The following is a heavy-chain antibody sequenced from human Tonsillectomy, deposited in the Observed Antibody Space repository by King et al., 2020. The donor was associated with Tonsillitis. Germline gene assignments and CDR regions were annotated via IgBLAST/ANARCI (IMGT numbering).Heavy chain of an antibody. J-gene: IGHJ6*03. CDR2: ISGSGAGA. CDR1: GFTSSSYA. D-gene: IGHD2-2*02. V-gene: IGHV3-23*04. CDR3: AKDAAAIPYYYMDV. Sequence: DVQLVESGGDLAQPGGSLRLSCAASGFTSSSYAMNWFRQAPGKGLEWVSTISGSGAGAYYADSVKGRFTISRDHSKNTLFLQMNSLRVDDTAVYYCAKDAAAIPYYYMDVWGKGTTVTVSS.